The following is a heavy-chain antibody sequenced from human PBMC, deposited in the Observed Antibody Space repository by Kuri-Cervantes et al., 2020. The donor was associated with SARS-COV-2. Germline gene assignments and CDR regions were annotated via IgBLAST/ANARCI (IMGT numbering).Heavy chain of an antibody. CDR2: IYHSGST. CDR1: GYSISSGYY. Sequence: ETLSLTCTVSGYSISSGYYWGWIRQPPGKGLEWIGSIYHSGSTYYNPSLKSRVTISVDTSKNQFSLKLSSVTAADTAVYYCARDPTGLQYYFDYWGQGTLVTVSS. CDR3: ARDPTGLQYYFDY. J-gene: IGHJ4*02. V-gene: IGHV4-38-2*02. D-gene: IGHD4-11*01.